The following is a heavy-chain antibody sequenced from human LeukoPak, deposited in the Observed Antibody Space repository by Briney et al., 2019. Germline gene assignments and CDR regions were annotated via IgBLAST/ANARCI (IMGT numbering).Heavy chain of an antibody. V-gene: IGHV4-59*01. Sequence: SETLSLTCTVSGGSISTYYWSWIRQPPGKGLQWIGYIYYSGSTNYNPSLKSRVTISVDTSKNQFSLKLSSVIAADTAVYYCARSQAYCSSTTCYVNWLDPWGQGTLVTVSS. D-gene: IGHD2-2*01. CDR3: ARSQAYCSSTTCYVNWLDP. J-gene: IGHJ5*02. CDR2: IYYSGST. CDR1: GGSISTYY.